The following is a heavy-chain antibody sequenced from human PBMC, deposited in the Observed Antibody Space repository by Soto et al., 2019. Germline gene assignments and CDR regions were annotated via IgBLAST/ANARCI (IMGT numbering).Heavy chain of an antibody. Sequence: PGGSLRLSCAASGFTFSGYAMHWVRQAPGKGLEWVASILFDGRNKYYADSVKGRFTISRDNSKSTLYLQVNSLRAEDTAVYYCARTLRFSFFDYWGQGTLVTVS. CDR2: ILFDGRNK. D-gene: IGHD3-3*01. CDR3: ARTLRFSFFDY. CDR1: GFTFSGYA. V-gene: IGHV3-30*04. J-gene: IGHJ4*02.